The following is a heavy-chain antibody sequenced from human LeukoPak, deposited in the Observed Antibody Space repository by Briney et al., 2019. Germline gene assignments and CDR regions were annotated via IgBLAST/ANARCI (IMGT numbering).Heavy chain of an antibody. CDR2: INHSGST. Sequence: KPSETLSLTCTVSGGSISSYYWSWIRQPPGKGLEWIGEINHSGSTNYNPSLKSRVTISIDTSKNQFSLKLSSVTAADTAVYYCARGRGISVAGTGRDYWGQGTLVTVSS. J-gene: IGHJ4*02. CDR3: ARGRGISVAGTGRDY. V-gene: IGHV4-34*01. D-gene: IGHD6-19*01. CDR1: GGSISSYY.